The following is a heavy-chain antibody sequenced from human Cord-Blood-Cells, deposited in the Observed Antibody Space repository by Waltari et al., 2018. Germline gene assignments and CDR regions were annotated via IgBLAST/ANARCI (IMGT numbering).Heavy chain of an antibody. D-gene: IGHD2-2*01. CDR1: GYSISSGYY. CDR2: IYHGGST. J-gene: IGHJ4*02. V-gene: IGHV4-38-2*01. Sequence: QVQLQESGPGLVKPSETLSLTCAVSGYSISSGYYWGWIRQPPGKGLEWIGGIYHGGSTDSNPCLKSRVTISVDTSKNQFSLKLSSVTAADTAVYYCARAPIVVVPAAFDYWGQGTLVTVSS. CDR3: ARAPIVVVPAAFDY.